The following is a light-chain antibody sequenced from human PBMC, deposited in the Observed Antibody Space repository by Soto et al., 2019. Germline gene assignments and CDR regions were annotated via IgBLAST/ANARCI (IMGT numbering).Light chain of an antibody. CDR3: QHYSLYSPWT. CDR2: TAS. Sequence: DIQMTQSPSAVSAFVGDRVTITCRASQGISNYLAWFQQKPGKVPKRLIYTASSLQSGVPSRFSGSGSGTELTLTISSLQPDDFATYYCQHYSLYSPWTFGQGTKVDIK. J-gene: IGKJ1*01. V-gene: IGKV1-17*03. CDR1: QGISNY.